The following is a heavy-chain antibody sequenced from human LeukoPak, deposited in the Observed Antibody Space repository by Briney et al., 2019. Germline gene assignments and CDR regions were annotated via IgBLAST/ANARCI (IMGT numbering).Heavy chain of an antibody. CDR3: ARSGEVPFDYYYMDV. Sequence: GASVKVSCKASGGTFSSYAISWVRQAPGQGLEWMGGIIPIFGTANYAQKFQGRVTITADESTSTAYMELSSLRSEDTAVYYCARSGEVPFDYYYMDVWGKGTTVTVSS. J-gene: IGHJ6*03. CDR1: GGTFSSYA. V-gene: IGHV1-69*13. D-gene: IGHD2-2*01. CDR2: IIPIFGTA.